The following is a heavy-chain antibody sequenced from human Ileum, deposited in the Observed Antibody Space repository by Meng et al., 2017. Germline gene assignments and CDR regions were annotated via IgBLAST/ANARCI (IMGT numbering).Heavy chain of an antibody. D-gene: IGHD1-26*01. V-gene: IGHV4-61*03. J-gene: IGHJ4*02. CDR2: VYYSGHT. CDR3: ARTPLYSGSYYFDP. Sequence: QRQEPCPGLVRPSRTRPLSRTASGYPVSSDNYYWSWIRQRPGKGLEWIWYVYYSGHTDCNPSLKSRVSISIDTSKNHFSLKLSSVTAADTAVYYCARTPLYSGSYYFDPWGQGALVTVSS. CDR1: GYPVSSDNYY.